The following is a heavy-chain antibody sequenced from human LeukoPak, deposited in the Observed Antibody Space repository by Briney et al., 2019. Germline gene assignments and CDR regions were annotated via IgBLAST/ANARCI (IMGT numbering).Heavy chain of an antibody. V-gene: IGHV1-18*01. CDR2: INSDNGDT. CDR1: GYSYTNYG. J-gene: IGHJ4*02. CDR3: ARHRGPPNLVVTTKGYFDY. D-gene: IGHD2-21*02. Sequence: ASVKVSCTASGYSYTNYGIIWVRQAPGQGLEWMGWINSDNGDTNYAQKFQGRVSMTTDASTSTAYMDLRSLRSDDTAVYYCARHRGPPNLVVTTKGYFDYWGQGTLVTVSS.